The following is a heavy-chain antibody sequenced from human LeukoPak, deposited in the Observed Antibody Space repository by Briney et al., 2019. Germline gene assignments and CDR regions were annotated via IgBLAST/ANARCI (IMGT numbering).Heavy chain of an antibody. V-gene: IGHV4-30-4*01. Sequence: SQTLSLTCTVSGGSISSGDYYWSWIRQPPGKGLEWIGYIYYSGSTYYNPSLKSRVTISVDTSKNQFSMRLTSVTAADTAVYYCAREVYTYYDFWGQGTLVTVSS. D-gene: IGHD5/OR15-5a*01. CDR1: GGSISSGDYY. CDR3: AREVYTYYDF. CDR2: IYYSGST. J-gene: IGHJ4*02.